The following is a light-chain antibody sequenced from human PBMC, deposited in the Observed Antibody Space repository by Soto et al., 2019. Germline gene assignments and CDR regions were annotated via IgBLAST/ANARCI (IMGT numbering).Light chain of an antibody. J-gene: IGKJ4*01. CDR3: KQLNSYPLT. V-gene: IGKV1-9*01. Sequence: IQLTQSPSSLSASVGDRVTITCRASQGISSYLAWYQQKPGRAPKLLIYAAYTLQSGVQSRFSGSGSGTDFTLTILSLQPEDFATYSCKQLNSYPLTFGGGTKVDI. CDR2: AAY. CDR1: QGISSY.